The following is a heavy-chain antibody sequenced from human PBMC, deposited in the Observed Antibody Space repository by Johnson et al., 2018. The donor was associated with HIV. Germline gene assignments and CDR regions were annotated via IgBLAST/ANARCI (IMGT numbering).Heavy chain of an antibody. J-gene: IGHJ3*02. CDR1: GFTVNSNY. Sequence: EQLVESGGGLVQPGGSLRLSCTASGFTVNSNYMSWVRQAPGKGLEWVSVIYSGGSTYYADSVRGRFTISRDNSKNTLNLQMNSLRVEDTAVYYCAREFRAFDNWGQGTMVTVSS. D-gene: IGHD2-21*01. V-gene: IGHV3-66*01. CDR2: IYSGGST. CDR3: AREFRAFDN.